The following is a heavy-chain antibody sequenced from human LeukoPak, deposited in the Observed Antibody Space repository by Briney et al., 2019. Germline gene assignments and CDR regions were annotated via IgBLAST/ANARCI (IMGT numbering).Heavy chain of an antibody. V-gene: IGHV3-30*04. CDR1: GFIFDNFA. J-gene: IGHJ5*01. Sequence: PGRSLRLSCAASGFIFDNFAIHWVRQAPGRGLEWVPIVSFDGTNNFYGDSVKGRFTVSRDNSNNTVYLHMNSLRPDDTAVYFCARDRNVVGADFDSWGQGTLVTVSS. D-gene: IGHD4/OR15-4a*01. CDR3: ARDRNVVGADFDS. CDR2: VSFDGTNN.